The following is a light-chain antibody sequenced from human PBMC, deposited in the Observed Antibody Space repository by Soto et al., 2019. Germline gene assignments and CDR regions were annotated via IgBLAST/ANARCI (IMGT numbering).Light chain of an antibody. CDR2: GAS. Sequence: EVVMSQSPATLSVSPGERATLSCRASQSISNKLAWYQQKPGQAPRLLIYGASTRATGIPARFSGSGSGTEFTLTISSLQSEDFAVYYCQQYNNWPPITFGQGTRLESK. J-gene: IGKJ5*01. CDR3: QQYNNWPPIT. V-gene: IGKV3-15*01. CDR1: QSISNK.